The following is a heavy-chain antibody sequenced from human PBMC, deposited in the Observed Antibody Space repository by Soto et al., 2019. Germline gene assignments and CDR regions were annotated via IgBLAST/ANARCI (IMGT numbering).Heavy chain of an antibody. V-gene: IGHV1-69*05. Sequence: SVKVSCKTSGGTFSSYAISWVRQAPGQGLEWMGGIVPIVDTATYAQKLQGRVTMTTDTSTSTAYMELRSLRSDDTAVYYCARKDYYDSSGYYSMVLDYWGQGTLVTVSS. CDR3: ARKDYYDSSGYYSMVLDY. D-gene: IGHD3-22*01. J-gene: IGHJ4*02. CDR1: GGTFSSYA. CDR2: IVPIVDTA.